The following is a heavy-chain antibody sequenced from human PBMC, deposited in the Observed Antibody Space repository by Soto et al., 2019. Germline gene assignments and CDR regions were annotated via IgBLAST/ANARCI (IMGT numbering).Heavy chain of an antibody. V-gene: IGHV1-2*04. CDR1: GYTFTGYY. CDR3: ARGPRTTYYDFWSSSYGMDV. CDR2: INPNSGGT. J-gene: IGHJ6*02. D-gene: IGHD3-3*01. Sequence: GASVKVSCKASGYTFTGYYMHWVRQAPGQGLEWMGWINPNSGGTNYAQKFQGWVTMTRDTSISTAYMELSRLRSDDTAVYYCARGPRTTYYDFWSSSYGMDVWGQGTTVTVSS.